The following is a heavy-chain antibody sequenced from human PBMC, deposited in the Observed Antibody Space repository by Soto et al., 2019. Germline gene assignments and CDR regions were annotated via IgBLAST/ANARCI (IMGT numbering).Heavy chain of an antibody. V-gene: IGHV3-9*01. D-gene: IGHD2-2*01. CDR2: ISWNSGTI. CDR1: GFNFDDYA. CDR3: AKGQIVLVPAGFFDS. J-gene: IGHJ5*01. Sequence: GGSLRLSCAASGFNFDDYAMHWVRQAPGKGLEWVSGISWNSGTIGYADSVKGRFTISRDNAKNSLYLQMNSLRAEDTAFYYCAKGQIVLVPAGFFDSWGQRTLVTVSS.